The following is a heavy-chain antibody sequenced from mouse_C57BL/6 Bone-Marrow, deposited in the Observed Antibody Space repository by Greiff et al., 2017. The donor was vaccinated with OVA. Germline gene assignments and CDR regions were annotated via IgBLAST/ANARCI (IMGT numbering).Heavy chain of an antibody. CDR3: ARLMAVVATDYAMDY. CDR1: GYTFTGYW. D-gene: IGHD1-1*01. J-gene: IGHJ4*01. CDR2: ILPGSGST. V-gene: IGHV1-9*01. Sequence: VKLVESGAELMKPGASVKLSCKATGYTFTGYWIEWVKQRPGHGLEWIGEILPGSGSTNYNEKFKGKATFTADTSSNTAYMQLSSLTTEDSAIYYCARLMAVVATDYAMDYWGQGTSVTVTS.